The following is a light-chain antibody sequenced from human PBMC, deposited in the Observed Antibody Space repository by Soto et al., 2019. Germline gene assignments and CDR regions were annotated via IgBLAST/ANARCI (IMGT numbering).Light chain of an antibody. CDR3: QQYDSSLT. CDR2: GAS. J-gene: IGKJ1*01. CDR1: QSVDSRF. V-gene: IGKV3-20*01. Sequence: EIVLTQCPGSLSLSPGERATLSCRASQSVDSRFFAWYQQRPGQAPRLPIYGASRRVTGIPEKFTGSGSGRDFTLTISGLEPEDFAVYYSQQYDSSLTIGLRTKVEVK.